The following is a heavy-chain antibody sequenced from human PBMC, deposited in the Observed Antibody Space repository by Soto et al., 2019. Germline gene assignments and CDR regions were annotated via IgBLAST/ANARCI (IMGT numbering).Heavy chain of an antibody. J-gene: IGHJ4*02. CDR1: GGTFSSYT. V-gene: IGHV1-69*02. CDR2: IIPILGIA. D-gene: IGHD4-17*01. CDR3: ARADRNAVTSVDY. Sequence: QVQLVQSGAEVKKPGSSVKVSCKASGGTFSSYTISWVRQAPGQGLEWMGRIIPILGIANYAQKFQGRVTITAEKSTSTAYMELSSLRSEDTAVYYCARADRNAVTSVDYWGQGTLVTVSS.